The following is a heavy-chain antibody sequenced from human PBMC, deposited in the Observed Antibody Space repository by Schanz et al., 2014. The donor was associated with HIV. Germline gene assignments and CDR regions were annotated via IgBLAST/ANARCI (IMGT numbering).Heavy chain of an antibody. D-gene: IGHD5-18*01. Sequence: QVQLVESGGGVVQPGRSLRLSCAASGFSFSTYGLHWVRQAPGKGLEWVAVISYDGSNKYFADSVKGRFSISRDNSENTLYLQMNSLRAEDTAIYYCANDQASSSYGFDSWGQGTLVTVSS. J-gene: IGHJ5*01. CDR1: GFSFSTYG. CDR3: ANDQASSSYGFDS. CDR2: ISYDGSNK. V-gene: IGHV3-30*18.